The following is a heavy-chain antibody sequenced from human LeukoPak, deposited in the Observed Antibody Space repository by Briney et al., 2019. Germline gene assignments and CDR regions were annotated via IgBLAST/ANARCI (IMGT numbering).Heavy chain of an antibody. J-gene: IGHJ5*02. CDR1: GFTLSGHW. CDR3: AKSDWFDP. V-gene: IGHV3-74*01. Sequence: GGSLRLSCAASGFTLSGHWMHWFRQPPGKGLAWVSRNKYDGSESYYADSVKGRFTISRDNAKNTLYLQMNSLRVEDTAVYYCAKSDWFDPWGQGTLVTVSS. CDR2: NKYDGSES.